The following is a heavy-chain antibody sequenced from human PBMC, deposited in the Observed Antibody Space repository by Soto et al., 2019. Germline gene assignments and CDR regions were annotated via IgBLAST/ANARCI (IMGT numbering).Heavy chain of an antibody. CDR2: ISGSGGST. CDR1: GFTFSSYA. CDR3: AKWSIVVVPAAGDFDY. Sequence: EVQLLESGGGLVQPGGSLRLSCAASGFTFSSYAMSWVRQAPGKGLEWVSVISGSGGSTYYADSVKGRFTISRDNSKNTLYLQMNRRRAEDTAVYYCAKWSIVVVPAAGDFDYWGQGTRVTVSS. J-gene: IGHJ4*02. D-gene: IGHD2-2*01. V-gene: IGHV3-23*01.